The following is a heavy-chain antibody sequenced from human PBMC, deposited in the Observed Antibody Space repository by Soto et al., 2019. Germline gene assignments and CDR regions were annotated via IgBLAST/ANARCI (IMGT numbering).Heavy chain of an antibody. V-gene: IGHV4-59*08. Sequence: SETLSLTCTVSGGSISSYYWSWIRQPPGKGLEWIGSIYYSGSTYYNPSLKSRVTISVDTSKNQFSLKLSSVTAADTAVYYCARRRSYGDSDYWGQGTLVTVSS. CDR1: GGSISSYY. CDR3: ARRRSYGDSDY. J-gene: IGHJ4*02. CDR2: IYYSGST. D-gene: IGHD4-17*01.